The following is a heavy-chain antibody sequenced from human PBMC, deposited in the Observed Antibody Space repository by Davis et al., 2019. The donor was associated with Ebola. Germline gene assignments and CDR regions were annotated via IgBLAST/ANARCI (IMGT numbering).Heavy chain of an antibody. V-gene: IGHV4-34*01. CDR2: IYYSGST. Sequence: MPGGSLRLSCAVYGGSFSGYYWSWIRQPPGKGLEWIGSIYYSGSTYYNPSLKSRVTISVDTSKNQFSLKLSSVTAADTAVYYCARTLPVGAKYYFDYWGQGTLVTVSS. CDR3: ARTLPVGAKYYFDY. J-gene: IGHJ4*02. D-gene: IGHD1-26*01. CDR1: GGSFSGYY.